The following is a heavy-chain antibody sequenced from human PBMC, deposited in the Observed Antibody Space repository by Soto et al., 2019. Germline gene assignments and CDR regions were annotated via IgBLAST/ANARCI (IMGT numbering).Heavy chain of an antibody. J-gene: IGHJ4*02. CDR1: GYSFSSYG. CDR3: ARDRLRGYDSSGFYS. CDR2: INTYNGNR. Sequence: QVQLVQSGAELRKPGASVKVSCKASGYSFSSYGINWVPQAPGQGLEWMGWINTYNGNRNYAQKFEDRVTMTTATSTNTGYMELRSLKSDDTAIYYCARDRLRGYDSSGFYSWGQGTLVTVSS. D-gene: IGHD3-22*01. V-gene: IGHV1-18*01.